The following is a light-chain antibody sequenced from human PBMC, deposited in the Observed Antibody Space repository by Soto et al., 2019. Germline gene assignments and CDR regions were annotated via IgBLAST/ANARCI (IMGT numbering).Light chain of an antibody. CDR1: QSVSSY. V-gene: IGKV3-11*01. CDR3: QQRSEWPLT. CDR2: DAS. Sequence: EIVLTQSPATLSLSPGERATLSCRATQSVSSYLAWYQQKPGQAPRLLIHDASNRATGIPARFSGSGSGTDFTLTISSLEPEDFAVYYCQQRSEWPLTFGGGTKVDIK. J-gene: IGKJ4*01.